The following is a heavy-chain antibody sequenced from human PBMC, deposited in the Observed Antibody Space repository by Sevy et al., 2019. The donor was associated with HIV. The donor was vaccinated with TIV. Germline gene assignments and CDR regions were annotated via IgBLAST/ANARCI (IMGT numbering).Heavy chain of an antibody. CDR1: GFTFSNAW. D-gene: IGHD3-16*02. V-gene: IGHV3-15*07. Sequence: GGSLRLSCAASGFTFSNAWMNWVRQAPGKGLEWVGRIKSKTDGGTTDNAAPVKGRFTISRDDSKNTMYLQMNSLKTEDTAVYYCTTLPYYDYVWGSYRYRDYWGQGTLVTVSS. CDR2: IKSKTDGGTT. CDR3: TTLPYYDYVWGSYRYRDY. J-gene: IGHJ4*02.